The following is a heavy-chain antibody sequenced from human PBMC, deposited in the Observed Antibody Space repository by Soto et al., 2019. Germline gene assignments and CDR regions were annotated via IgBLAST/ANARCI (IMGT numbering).Heavy chain of an antibody. V-gene: IGHV3-73*01. CDR2: IRSKANSYAT. CDR1: GFTFSGSA. D-gene: IGHD3-16*02. J-gene: IGHJ3*02. CDR3: XRLHXYIWGSYPQAPPQAFDI. Sequence: EVQLVESGGGLVQPGGSLKLSCAASGFTFSGSAMHWVRQASGKGLEWVGRIRSKANSYATAYAASVKGRFTISRDDSKNTAYLQMNSLKTEDTAVYXCXRLHXYIWGSYPQAPPQAFDIWGQGTMVTVSS.